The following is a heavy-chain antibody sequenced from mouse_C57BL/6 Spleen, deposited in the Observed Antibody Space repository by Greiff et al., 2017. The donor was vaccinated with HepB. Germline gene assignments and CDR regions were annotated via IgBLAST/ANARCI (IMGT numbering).Heavy chain of an antibody. CDR3: ARGDLYYYAMDY. Sequence: QVQLRQPGTELVKPGASVKLSCKASGYTFTSYWMHWVKQRPGQGLEWIGNINPSNGGTNYNEKFKSKATLTVDKSSSTAYMQLSSLTSEDSAVYYCARGDLYYYAMDYWGQGTSVTVSS. D-gene: IGHD2-3*01. J-gene: IGHJ4*01. CDR1: GYTFTSYW. V-gene: IGHV1-53*01. CDR2: INPSNGGT.